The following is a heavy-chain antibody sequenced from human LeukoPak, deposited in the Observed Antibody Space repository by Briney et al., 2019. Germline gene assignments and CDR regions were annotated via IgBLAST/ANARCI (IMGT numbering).Heavy chain of an antibody. CDR1: GFTFSAYP. D-gene: IGHD6-19*01. CDR2: ITTGGSSI. Sequence: GGSLRLSCAASGFTFSAYPMTWVRQAAGKGLECVSHITTGGSSIFYADSVKGRFTISRDNAKNSLYLQMNSLRAEDSAVYYCARVRYDSGWYDYWGQGTLVTVSS. V-gene: IGHV3-48*04. CDR3: ARVRYDSGWYDY. J-gene: IGHJ4*02.